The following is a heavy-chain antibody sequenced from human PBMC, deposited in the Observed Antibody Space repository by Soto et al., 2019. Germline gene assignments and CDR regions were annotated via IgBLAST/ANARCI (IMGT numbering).Heavy chain of an antibody. Sequence: EVQLLESGGGLVQPGGSLRLSCAASGFTFSSYAMSWVRQAPGKGLEWVSAIGVSGDTTYYADSVKGRFTISRDNSKNPLYLQMGSLRPEETAVYYCAKVRRFGELRSLYWGQGTLVTVSS. CDR2: IGVSGDTT. CDR1: GFTFSSYA. J-gene: IGHJ4*02. D-gene: IGHD3-10*01. V-gene: IGHV3-23*01. CDR3: AKVRRFGELRSLY.